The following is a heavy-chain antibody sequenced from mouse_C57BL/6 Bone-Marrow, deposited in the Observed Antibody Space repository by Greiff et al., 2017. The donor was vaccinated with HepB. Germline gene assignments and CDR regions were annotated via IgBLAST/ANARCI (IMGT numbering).Heavy chain of an antibody. V-gene: IGHV1-82*01. D-gene: IGHD2-4*01. J-gene: IGHJ3*01. CDR2: IYPGDGDT. CDR3: APYDYSWFAY. CDR1: GYAFSSSW. Sequence: QVQLKESGPELVKPGASVKISCKASGYAFSSSWMNWVKQRPGKGLEWIGRIYPGDGDTNYNGKFKGKATLTADKSSSTAYMQLSSLTSEDSAVYFCAPYDYSWFAYWGQGTLVTVSA.